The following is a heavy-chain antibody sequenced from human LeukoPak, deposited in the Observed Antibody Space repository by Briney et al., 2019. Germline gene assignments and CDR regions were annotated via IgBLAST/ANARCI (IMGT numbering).Heavy chain of an antibody. CDR1: GFSTRTYS. J-gene: IGHJ4*02. CDR2: IGSTSI. Sequence: GGSLRLSCAASGFSTRTYSMGCVRQAPGKGLEWVSYIGSTSIYADSVKGRFTISRDNAKNTLHLQMNSLRAEDTAVYYCARDGPPAGAGDFDYWGQGTPVTVSS. D-gene: IGHD2-2*01. V-gene: IGHV3-48*01. CDR3: ARDGPPAGAGDFDY.